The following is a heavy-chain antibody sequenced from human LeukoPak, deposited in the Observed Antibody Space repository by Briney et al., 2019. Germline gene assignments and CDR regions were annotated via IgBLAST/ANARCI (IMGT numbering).Heavy chain of an antibody. Sequence: GGSLRLSCAASGFTFSIYNMHWVRQAPGKGLEWVSSISSSSSYIYYADSVKGRFTISRDNAKNSLYLQMNSLRAEDTAVYYCARLTTTVTTPFDYWGQGTLVTVSS. CDR3: ARLTTTVTTPFDY. CDR1: GFTFSIYN. CDR2: ISSSSSYI. D-gene: IGHD4-17*01. V-gene: IGHV3-21*01. J-gene: IGHJ4*02.